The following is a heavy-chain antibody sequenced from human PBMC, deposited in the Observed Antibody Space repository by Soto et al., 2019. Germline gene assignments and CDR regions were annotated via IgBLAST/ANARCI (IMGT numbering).Heavy chain of an antibody. CDR3: SVSSPDIVVLPSSSYFTS. CDR2: LSWDRSTV. D-gene: IGHD2-15*01. V-gene: IGHV3-9*02. J-gene: IGHJ4*02. CDR1: DSSSDPFT. Sequence: QAGGSLRLSCVASDSSSDPFTMHWVRELPGKGLEWVAGLSWDRSTVAYADSVQGRCTISRDHAKYSVDLLMDSLRPDDTSLYFCSVSSPDIVVLPSSSYFTSWGPGTQVTVSS.